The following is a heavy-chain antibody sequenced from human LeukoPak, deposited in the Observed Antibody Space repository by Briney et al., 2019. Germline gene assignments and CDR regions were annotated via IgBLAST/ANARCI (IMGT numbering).Heavy chain of an antibody. Sequence: PGGSLRLSCEASGFTFSAYAMTWVRQAPGKGLEWVGRIKSKPVGGTTDYAAPVKGRFTISRGDSKNTLHLQMNSLKTEDTGVYYCPQITLGYWGQGTLVTVSS. J-gene: IGHJ4*02. CDR3: PQITLGY. CDR2: IKSKPVGGTT. CDR1: GFTFSAYA. V-gene: IGHV3-15*01. D-gene: IGHD3-16*01.